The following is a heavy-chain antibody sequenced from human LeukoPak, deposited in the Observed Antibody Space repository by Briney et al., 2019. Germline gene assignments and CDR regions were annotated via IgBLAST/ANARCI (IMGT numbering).Heavy chain of an antibody. D-gene: IGHD2-15*01. V-gene: IGHV3-30*04. J-gene: IGHJ6*03. Sequence: PGGSLRLSCAASGFTFSNYAMHWVRQPPGKGLEWVAVIFYDGSTQYYADSVKGRFTISRDNSKNTLYLQMNSLRAEDTAVYYCARVNYGVNIVVYYYYMDVWGKGTTVTVSS. CDR2: IFYDGSTQ. CDR1: GFTFSNYA. CDR3: ARVNYGVNIVVYYYYMDV.